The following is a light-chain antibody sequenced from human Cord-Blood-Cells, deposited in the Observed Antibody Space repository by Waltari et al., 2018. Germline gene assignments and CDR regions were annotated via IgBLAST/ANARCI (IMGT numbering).Light chain of an antibody. V-gene: IGLV2-11*01. J-gene: IGLJ3*02. CDR3: CSYAGSYTWT. CDR2: DVS. Sequence: QSALTQPRSVSGSPGQSVTISCTGTCSDVGGYNYVSWYQQHPGKAPKLMIYDVSKRPSGVPDRFSGSKSGNTASLTISGLRAEDEADYYCCSYAGSYTWTFGQGTK. CDR1: CSDVGGYNY.